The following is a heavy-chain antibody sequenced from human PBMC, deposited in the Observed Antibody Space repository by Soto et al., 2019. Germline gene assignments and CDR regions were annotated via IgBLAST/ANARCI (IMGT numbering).Heavy chain of an antibody. CDR1: GGSISSYY. Sequence: SETLSLTCTVSGGSISSYYWSWIRQPPGKGLEWIGYIYYSGSTNYNPSLESRVTMSVDTSKNQFSLKLSSVTAADTAVYYCARGKLWFDYWGQGTLVTVSS. J-gene: IGHJ4*02. CDR2: IYYSGST. D-gene: IGHD5-18*01. V-gene: IGHV4-59*01. CDR3: ARGKLWFDY.